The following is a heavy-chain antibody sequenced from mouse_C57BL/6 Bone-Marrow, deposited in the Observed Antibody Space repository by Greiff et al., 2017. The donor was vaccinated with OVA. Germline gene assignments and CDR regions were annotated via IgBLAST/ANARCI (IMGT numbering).Heavy chain of an antibody. CDR3: ARGQRRSNYYAWFAY. J-gene: IGHJ3*01. V-gene: IGHV1-39*01. Sequence: EVQLQQSGPELVKPGASVKISCKASGYSFTDYNMNWVKQSNGKSLEWIGVINPNYGTTSYNQKFKGKATLTVDKSSSTAYMQLNSLTSEDSAVYYCARGQRRSNYYAWFAYWGQGTLVTVSA. D-gene: IGHD2-5*01. CDR1: GYSFTDYN. CDR2: INPNYGTT.